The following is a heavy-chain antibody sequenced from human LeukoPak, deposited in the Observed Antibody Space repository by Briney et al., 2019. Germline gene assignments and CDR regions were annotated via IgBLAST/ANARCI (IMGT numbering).Heavy chain of an antibody. Sequence: PGGSLRLSCAASGFTVSSNYMSWVRQAPGKGLEWVAVISYDGSNKYYADSVKGRFTISRDNSKNTLYLQMNSLRAEDTAVYYCARDQGIAAAGTHFDYWGQGTLVTVSS. CDR3: ARDQGIAAAGTHFDY. J-gene: IGHJ4*02. CDR2: ISYDGSNK. V-gene: IGHV3-30-3*01. D-gene: IGHD6-13*01. CDR1: GFTVSSNY.